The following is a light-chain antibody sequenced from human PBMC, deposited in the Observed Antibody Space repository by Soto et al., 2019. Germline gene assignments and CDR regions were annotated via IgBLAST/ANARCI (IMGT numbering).Light chain of an antibody. CDR1: QSVSSY. Sequence: EIVLTHSPSTLSLSPVERATLSCSASQSVSSYLAWYQQKPGQAPRLLIYDASNRATGIPARFSGSGSGTDFTLTISSLEPEDFAVYYCQQRSNWPPSWTFGQGTKVDIK. CDR3: QQRSNWPPSWT. CDR2: DAS. V-gene: IGKV3-11*01. J-gene: IGKJ1*01.